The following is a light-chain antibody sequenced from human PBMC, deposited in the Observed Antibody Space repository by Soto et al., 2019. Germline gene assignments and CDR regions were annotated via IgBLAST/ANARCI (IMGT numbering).Light chain of an antibody. V-gene: IGKV3-20*01. J-gene: IGKJ5*01. CDR3: QQYGYSPIT. CDR1: HSVSSSY. Sequence: IVLTQSPGTLSLSPGERATLSCRASHSVSSSYLAWYQDKPGQAPRLLIYGESSRANGMEERFSGSGSGTDFTLTISRLELEDFALYYCQQYGYSPITFGQGTRLEI. CDR2: GES.